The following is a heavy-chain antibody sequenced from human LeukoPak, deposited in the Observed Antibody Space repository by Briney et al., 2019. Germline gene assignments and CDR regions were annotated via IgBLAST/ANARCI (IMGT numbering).Heavy chain of an antibody. V-gene: IGHV5-51*01. J-gene: IGHJ4*02. CDR2: IYPGVSDT. CDR3: ARLTNDILTGYTVYFDY. Sequence: GESLKISCKGSGYSFTSYWIGWVRQMPGKGLEWMGIIYPGVSDTRYSPSFQGQVTISADKSISTAYLQWSSLKASDTAMYYCARLTNDILTGYTVYFDYWGQGTLVTVSS. D-gene: IGHD3-9*01. CDR1: GYSFTSYW.